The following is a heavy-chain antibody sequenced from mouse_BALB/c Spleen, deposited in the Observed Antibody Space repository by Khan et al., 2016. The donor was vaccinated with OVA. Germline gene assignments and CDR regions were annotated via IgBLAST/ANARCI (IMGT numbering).Heavy chain of an antibody. Sequence: VQLQQSGAELAKPGASVKMSCKASGYTFTSYWKHWVKQRPGQGLEWIGYINPSTGYSEYNQKFKDKATLTADKSSSTAYMQLSSLTSDDSAVYYCANHGSSSAWFAYWGQGTLVTVSA. V-gene: IGHV1-7*01. CDR2: INPSTGYS. CDR1: GYTFTSYW. CDR3: ANHGSSSAWFAY. D-gene: IGHD1-1*01. J-gene: IGHJ3*01.